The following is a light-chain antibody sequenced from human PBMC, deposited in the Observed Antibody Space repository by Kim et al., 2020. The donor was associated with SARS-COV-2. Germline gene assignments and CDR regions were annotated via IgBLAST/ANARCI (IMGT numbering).Light chain of an antibody. CDR3: QKCDSAPWT. CDR2: AAS. CDR1: QDISNY. J-gene: IGKJ1*01. Sequence: GDRVTITCRASQDISNYLAWFQLKPGKAPKLLIYAASALQPGVPSRFSVSGSGTDFTLTVTSLQPEDVATYYCQKCDSAPWTFGQGTNVDI. V-gene: IGKV1-27*01.